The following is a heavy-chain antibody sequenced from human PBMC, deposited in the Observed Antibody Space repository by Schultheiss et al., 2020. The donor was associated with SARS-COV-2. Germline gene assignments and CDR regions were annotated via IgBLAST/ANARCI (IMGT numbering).Heavy chain of an antibody. Sequence: SETLSLTCTVSGDSVSNGYFYWSWIRQPPGKGLEWIGNIYYMGSINYNPSLKSRVTISLDTSKNQFALKLSSVTAADTAVYYCARGPLHYDSLTGYYPLVFDIWGQGTMVTVSS. D-gene: IGHD3-9*01. V-gene: IGHV4-61*01. CDR3: ARGPLHYDSLTGYYPLVFDI. J-gene: IGHJ3*02. CDR1: GDSVSNGYFY. CDR2: IYYMGSI.